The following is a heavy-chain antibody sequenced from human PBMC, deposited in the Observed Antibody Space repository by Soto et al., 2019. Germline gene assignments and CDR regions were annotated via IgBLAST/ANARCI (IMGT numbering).Heavy chain of an antibody. CDR1: GFTFSSYG. J-gene: IGHJ4*02. CDR3: ANGLLWFGDNGY. V-gene: IGHV3-30*18. CDR2: ISYDGSNK. D-gene: IGHD3-10*01. Sequence: QVQLVESGGGVVQPGRSLRLSCAASGFTFSSYGMHWVRQAPGKGLEWVAVISYDGSNKYYADSVKGRVTFSRDNSKTTLYLQMNSLRAEDTAVYYCANGLLWFGDNGYCGQGTLVTVSS.